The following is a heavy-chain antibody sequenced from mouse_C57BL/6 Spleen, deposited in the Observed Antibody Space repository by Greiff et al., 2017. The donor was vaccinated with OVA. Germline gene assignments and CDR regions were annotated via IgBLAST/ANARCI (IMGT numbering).Heavy chain of an antibody. D-gene: IGHD1-1*01. CDR2: IYPGDGDT. J-gene: IGHJ4*01. CDR1: GYAFSSSW. CDR3: ANHTVDAMDY. Sequence: LQESGPELVKPGASVKISCKASGYAFSSSWMNWVKQRPGKGLEWIGRIYPGDGDTNYNGKFKGKATLTADKSSSTAYMQLSSLTSEDSAVYFCANHTVDAMDYWGQGTSVTVSS. V-gene: IGHV1-82*01.